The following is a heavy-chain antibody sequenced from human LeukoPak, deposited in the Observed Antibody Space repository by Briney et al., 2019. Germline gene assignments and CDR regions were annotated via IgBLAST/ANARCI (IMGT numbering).Heavy chain of an antibody. CDR2: INPSGGST. J-gene: IGHJ4*02. V-gene: IGHV1-46*01. CDR1: GYTFTSYD. CDR3: ARDQGKGSITFDY. Sequence: GASVKVSCKASGYTFTSYDINWVRQAPGQGLEWMGIINPSGGSTSYAQKFQGRVTMTRDTSTSTVYMELSSLRSEDTAVYYCARDQGKGSITFDYWGQGTLVTVSS. D-gene: IGHD3-10*01.